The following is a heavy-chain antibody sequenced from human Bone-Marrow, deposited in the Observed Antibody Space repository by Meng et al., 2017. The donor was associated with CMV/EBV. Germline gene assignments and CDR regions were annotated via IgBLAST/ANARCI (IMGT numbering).Heavy chain of an antibody. J-gene: IGHJ4*02. D-gene: IGHD3-10*01. Sequence: GGSLRLSCAASGFTFSSYAMHWVRQAPGKGLEWVANIRFDGTNKYHADSVKGRFTISRDNSKNTLYLQMNSLRAEDTALYYCAKGLRRSEKVLLWFGGIFQTDYWGQGTLVTVSS. CDR3: AKGLRRSEKVLLWFGGIFQTDY. CDR1: GFTFSSYA. V-gene: IGHV3-30*02. CDR2: IRFDGTNK.